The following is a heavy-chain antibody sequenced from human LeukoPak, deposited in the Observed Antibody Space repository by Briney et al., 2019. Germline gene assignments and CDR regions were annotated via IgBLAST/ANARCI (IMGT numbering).Heavy chain of an antibody. CDR1: GFTFSSYG. D-gene: IGHD5-18*01. CDR2: IWYDGSNK. CDR3: ARTYGYRYCQIDL. J-gene: IGHJ4*02. Sequence: GGSLRLSCAASGFTFSSYGMHWVRQAPGKGLEWVAVIWYDGSNKYYADSVKGRFTISRDNSKNTLYLQMNSLRAEDTAVYYCARTYGYRYCQIDLWGQGTLVTVSS. V-gene: IGHV3-33*01.